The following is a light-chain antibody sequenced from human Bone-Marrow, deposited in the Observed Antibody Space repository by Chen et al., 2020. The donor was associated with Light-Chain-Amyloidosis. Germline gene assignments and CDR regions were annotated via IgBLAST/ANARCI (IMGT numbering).Light chain of an antibody. CDR3: QSANSSGTYEVI. Sequence: SYELTQPPSVSVSPGQTARVTCSGDVLPTKYAYWYQQKPDQAPVLVIHRDTERPSGISERFSGSSSGTTATLTLSGVQAEDEADYHCQSANSSGTYEVIFGGGTKLTVL. CDR1: VLPTKY. V-gene: IGLV3-25*03. CDR2: RDT. J-gene: IGLJ2*01.